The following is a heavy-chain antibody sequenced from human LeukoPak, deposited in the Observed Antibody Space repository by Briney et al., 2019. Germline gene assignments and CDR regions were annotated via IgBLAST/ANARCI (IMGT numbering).Heavy chain of an antibody. CDR3: ARRTGYYNYMDV. CDR2: MNPNSGNT. Sequence: ASVKVSCKASGYTFTSYDLNWVRQATGQGLEWMGWMNPNSGNTGYAQKFQGRVTMTRNTSISTAYMELSSLRSEGTAVYYCARRTGYYNYMDVWGKGTTVTVSS. J-gene: IGHJ6*03. V-gene: IGHV1-8*01. CDR1: GYTFTSYD. D-gene: IGHD1-1*01.